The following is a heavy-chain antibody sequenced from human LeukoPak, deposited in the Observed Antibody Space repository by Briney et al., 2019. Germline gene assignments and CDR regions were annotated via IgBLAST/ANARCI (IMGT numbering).Heavy chain of an antibody. J-gene: IGHJ6*02. Sequence: SGGSLRLSCAASGFTFSNYWMHWVRQAPGKGLVWVSRINSDGSSTSYADCVKGRFTISRDNAKNTLYLQMNSLRAEDTAVYYCAREVVDCSGGSCSPYGMDVWGQGTTVTVSS. D-gene: IGHD2-15*01. V-gene: IGHV3-74*01. CDR1: GFTFSNYW. CDR2: INSDGSST. CDR3: AREVVDCSGGSCSPYGMDV.